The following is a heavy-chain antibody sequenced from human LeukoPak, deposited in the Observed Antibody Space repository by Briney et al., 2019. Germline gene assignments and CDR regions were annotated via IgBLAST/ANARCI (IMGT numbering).Heavy chain of an antibody. J-gene: IGHJ3*02. CDR1: GFTFDDYA. CDR2: ISGDGGST. D-gene: IGHD3-22*01. Sequence: GGSLRLSCAASGFTFDDYAMHWVRHAPGKGLEWVSLISGDGGSTYYADSVKGRFTISRDNSKNSLYLQMNSLRTEDTALYYCAKFDYYDSSGHPGAAFDIWGQGSMVTVSS. V-gene: IGHV3-43*02. CDR3: AKFDYYDSSGHPGAAFDI.